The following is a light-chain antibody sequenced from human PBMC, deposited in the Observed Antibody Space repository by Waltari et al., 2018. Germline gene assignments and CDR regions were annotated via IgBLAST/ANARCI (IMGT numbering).Light chain of an antibody. Sequence: QSVLTQPPSASATPGQRVTIACSGSRANLGSNFLYWYQQFPQTAPNLLIYRNIERPSGVPERFSASKSGTSASLVISGVRSEDEAIYYCASWDDSHYVFGPGTTVTVL. CDR2: RNI. J-gene: IGLJ1*01. V-gene: IGLV1-47*01. CDR3: ASWDDSHYV. CDR1: RANLGSNF.